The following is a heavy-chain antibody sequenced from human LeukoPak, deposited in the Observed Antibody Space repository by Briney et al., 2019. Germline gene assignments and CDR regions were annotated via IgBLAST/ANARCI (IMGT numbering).Heavy chain of an antibody. CDR2: IRQGGGEK. Sequence: PGGSLRLSCAVSGFTFTDYWMNWVRQAPGKGLEWVASIRQGGGEKSYVDSVKGRFTISRDNTKSSLYLEINSLRAEDTAVYYCARDGTAAGLYFDLWGQGTLVTVSS. CDR1: GFTFTDYW. CDR3: ARDGTAAGLYFDL. J-gene: IGHJ4*01. D-gene: IGHD6-13*01. V-gene: IGHV3-7*01.